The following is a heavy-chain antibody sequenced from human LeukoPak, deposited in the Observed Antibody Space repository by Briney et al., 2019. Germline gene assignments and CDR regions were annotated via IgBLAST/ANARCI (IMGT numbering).Heavy chain of an antibody. D-gene: IGHD3-10*01. Sequence: GRSLRLSCAASGFTFTSYVMHWVRQAPGKGLEWVAVISYDGSNKYYADSVKGRFTISRDNSKNTLYLQMNSLRAEDTAVYYCAKDAYYGSGSYYIHRGPSGMDVWGKGTTVTVSS. CDR3: AKDAYYGSGSYYIHRGPSGMDV. V-gene: IGHV3-30*18. CDR2: ISYDGSNK. J-gene: IGHJ6*04. CDR1: GFTFTSYV.